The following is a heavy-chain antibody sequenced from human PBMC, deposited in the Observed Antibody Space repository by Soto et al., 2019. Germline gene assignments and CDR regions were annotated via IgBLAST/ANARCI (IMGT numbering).Heavy chain of an antibody. CDR1: GGTFSSYA. J-gene: IGHJ6*03. D-gene: IGHD3-3*01. Sequence: GASVKVSCKASGGTFSSYAISWVRQAPGQGLEWMGWMNPNSGNTGYAQKFQGRVTMTRNTSISTAYMELSSLRSEDTAVYYCARGRVFWSGYHYYYMDVWGKGTTVTVSS. CDR3: ARGRVFWSGYHYYYMDV. V-gene: IGHV1-8*02. CDR2: MNPNSGNT.